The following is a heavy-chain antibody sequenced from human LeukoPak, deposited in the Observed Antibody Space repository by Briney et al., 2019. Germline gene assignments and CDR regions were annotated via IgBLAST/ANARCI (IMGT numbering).Heavy chain of an antibody. V-gene: IGHV4-59*04. J-gene: IGHJ4*02. CDR1: GGSINSHY. D-gene: IGHD5-24*01. CDR2: IYYSGTA. CDR3: GGYKFYHFHY. Sequence: SETLSLTCAVSGGSINSHYWSWIRQAPGKGLEWIGNIYYSGTAYYNPSLKGRVTISVDTSKNQFSLKLTSVNAADTAVYYCGGYKFYHFHYWGQGTLVTVSS.